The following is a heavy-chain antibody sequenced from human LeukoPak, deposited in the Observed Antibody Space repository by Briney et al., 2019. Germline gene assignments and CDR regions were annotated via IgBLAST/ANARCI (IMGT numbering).Heavy chain of an antibody. D-gene: IGHD3-10*01. CDR3: ASDPPMVRGVMD. CDR2: ISGSSGHS. V-gene: IGHV3-23*01. CDR1: GFTFSSYA. Sequence: GGSLRLSCAASGFTFSSYAMSWVRQAPGKGLEWVSAISGSSGHSYYADSVKGRFTISRDNSKNTLYLQMNSLRAEDTAVYYCASDPPMVRGVMDWGQGTLVTVSS. J-gene: IGHJ4*02.